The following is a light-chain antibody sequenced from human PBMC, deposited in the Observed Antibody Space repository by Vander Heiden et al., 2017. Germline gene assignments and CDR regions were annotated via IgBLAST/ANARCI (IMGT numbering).Light chain of an antibody. Sequence: DIQMTQSPSSLSASVGDRVTITCRASESITKYLNWYQHKPGKGPKLLTYAASNLHSGVPSRFSGSGFGTEFTLTISSLQPEDFATDYCKQSYTPVPYTFGQGTK. CDR2: AAS. J-gene: IGKJ2*01. V-gene: IGKV1-39*01. CDR1: ESITKY. CDR3: KQSYTPVPYT.